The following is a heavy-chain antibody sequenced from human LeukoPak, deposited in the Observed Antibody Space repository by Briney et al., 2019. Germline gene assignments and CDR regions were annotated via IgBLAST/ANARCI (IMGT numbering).Heavy chain of an antibody. Sequence: SETLSLTCTVSGGSISSYYWSWIRQPPGKGLEWIGYIYYSGSTNYSPSLKSRVTISVDTSKNQFSLKLSPVTAADTAVYYCARDQGGVGYWGQGTLVTVSS. CDR1: GGSISSYY. D-gene: IGHD3-16*01. V-gene: IGHV4-59*01. J-gene: IGHJ4*02. CDR3: ARDQGGVGY. CDR2: IYYSGST.